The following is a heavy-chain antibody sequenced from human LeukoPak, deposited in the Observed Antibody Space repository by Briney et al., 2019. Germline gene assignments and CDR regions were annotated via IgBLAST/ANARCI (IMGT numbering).Heavy chain of an antibody. Sequence: GGSLRLSCTASGFTFGDYGMSWVRQAPGKGLEWVSGINWNGGSTGYSDSVKGRFTISRDNAKNYLYLQMNSLRAEDTALYYCARDWTGYYGSDYWGQGTLVTVSS. CDR3: ARDWTGYYGSDY. V-gene: IGHV3-20*04. J-gene: IGHJ4*02. CDR1: GFTFGDYG. CDR2: INWNGGST. D-gene: IGHD3/OR15-3a*01.